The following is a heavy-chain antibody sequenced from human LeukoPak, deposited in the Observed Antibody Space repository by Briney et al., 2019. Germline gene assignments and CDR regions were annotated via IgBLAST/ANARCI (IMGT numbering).Heavy chain of an antibody. CDR1: GFTFSNYG. Sequence: PGGSLRLSCAASGFTFSNYGMHWVRQAPGKGLEWVALIWFDGSDKYYADSVQGRFTSSRGNSENTLSLQVSSLRAEDTAIYYCARGGEPDYFDYWGQGTLVTVSS. V-gene: IGHV3-33*01. CDR3: ARGGEPDYFDY. J-gene: IGHJ4*02. CDR2: IWFDGSDK. D-gene: IGHD2-21*01.